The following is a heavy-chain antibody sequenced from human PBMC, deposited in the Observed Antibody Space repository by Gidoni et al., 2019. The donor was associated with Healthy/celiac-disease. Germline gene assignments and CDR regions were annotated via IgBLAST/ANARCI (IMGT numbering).Heavy chain of an antibody. CDR1: GFPFITYD. CDR2: MGTAGDT. CDR3: ARAHTLWFGDPKPNDAFDI. V-gene: IGHV3-13*01. J-gene: IGHJ3*02. Sequence: VQLVESGGGLVQPGGSLRLSCSASGFPFITYDMHWVRQATGKGLEWVSAMGTAGDTYYPGSVKGRFTISRENAKNSLYLQMNSLRAEDTAVYYCARAHTLWFGDPKPNDAFDIWGQGTMVTVSS. D-gene: IGHD3-10*01.